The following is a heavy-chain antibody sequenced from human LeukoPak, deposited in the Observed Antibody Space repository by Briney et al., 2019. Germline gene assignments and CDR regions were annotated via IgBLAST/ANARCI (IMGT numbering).Heavy chain of an antibody. CDR2: IYSGGST. CDR1: GFTVSSNY. J-gene: IGHJ4*02. D-gene: IGHD1-26*01. V-gene: IGHV3-66*01. CDR3: AREVGGGATNYFDY. Sequence: GGSLRLSRAASGFTVSSNYMSWVRQAPGKGLEWVSVIYSGGSTYYADSVKGRFTISRDNSKNTLYLQMNSLRAEDTAVYYCAREVGGGATNYFDYWGQGTLVTVSS.